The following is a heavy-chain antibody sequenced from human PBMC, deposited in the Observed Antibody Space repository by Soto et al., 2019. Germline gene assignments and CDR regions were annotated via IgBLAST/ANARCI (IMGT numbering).Heavy chain of an antibody. CDR2: INPSGGST. D-gene: IGHD3-10*01. J-gene: IGHJ5*02. V-gene: IGHV1-46*03. CDR3: ATTPDYYGSGSSTRGLDP. Sequence: QVQLVQSGAEVKKPGASVKVSCKASGYTFTSYYMHWVRQAPGQGLEWMGIINPSGGSTSYAQKFQGRVTMTRDTSTSTVYMELSSLRSEDTAVYYCATTPDYYGSGSSTRGLDPWGQGTLVTVSS. CDR1: GYTFTSYY.